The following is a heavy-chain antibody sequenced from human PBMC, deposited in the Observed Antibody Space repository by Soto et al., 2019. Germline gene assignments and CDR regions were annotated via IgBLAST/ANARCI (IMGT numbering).Heavy chain of an antibody. CDR1: GFTFSICN. Sequence: ESLRCSYDPSGFTFSICNLNSDRKAPVPGLAWVAYISSSSSTIYYADSVKGRFTISRDNAKNSLYLQFNSLRDEDTAVYYCARDSGYSYGPIDYWGQGT. D-gene: IGHD5-18*01. J-gene: IGHJ4*02. CDR3: ARDSGYSYGPIDY. CDR2: ISSSSSTI. V-gene: IGHV3-48*02.